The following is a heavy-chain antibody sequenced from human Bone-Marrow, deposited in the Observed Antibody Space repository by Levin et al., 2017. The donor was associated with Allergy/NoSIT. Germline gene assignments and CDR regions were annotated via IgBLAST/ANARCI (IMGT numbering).Heavy chain of an antibody. CDR1: GFSFTSYW. CDR3: ARYGSGDYY. D-gene: IGHD3-10*01. Sequence: GEPLKISCKGSGFSFTSYWIAWVRQMPGKGLEWIGIIFPADSDTRYSPSFQGQVRMSADKSINTAYLQWSSLKVSDTAIYYCARYGSGDYYWGQGTLDTVSS. CDR2: IFPADSDT. V-gene: IGHV5-51*01. J-gene: IGHJ4*02.